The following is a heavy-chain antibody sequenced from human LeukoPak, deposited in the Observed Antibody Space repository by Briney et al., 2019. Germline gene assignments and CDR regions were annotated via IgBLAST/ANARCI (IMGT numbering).Heavy chain of an antibody. CDR1: GGSISSSGYY. CDR3: ARWIAATSHFDP. CDR2: IYYSGST. V-gene: IGHV4-39*07. Sequence: KTSETLSLTCTVSGGSISSSGYYWGWIRQPPGKGLEWIASIYYSGSTYYNPSLKSRVTISVDTSKNQFSLKVTSVTAADTAVYYCARWIAATSHFDPWGRGALVTVSS. J-gene: IGHJ5*02. D-gene: IGHD6-13*01.